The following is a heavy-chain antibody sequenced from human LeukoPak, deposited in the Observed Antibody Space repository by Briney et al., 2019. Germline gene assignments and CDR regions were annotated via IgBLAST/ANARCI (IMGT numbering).Heavy chain of an antibody. CDR1: GGSFSGYY. J-gene: IGHJ4*02. Sequence: SETLSLTCAVYGGSFSGYYWSWIRQPPGKGLEWIGEINHSGSTNYNPSLKSRVTISVDTSKNQFSLKLSSVTAADTAVYYCARENTMIPFDYWGQGTLVTVSS. CDR3: ARENTMIPFDY. D-gene: IGHD3-22*01. V-gene: IGHV4-34*01. CDR2: INHSGST.